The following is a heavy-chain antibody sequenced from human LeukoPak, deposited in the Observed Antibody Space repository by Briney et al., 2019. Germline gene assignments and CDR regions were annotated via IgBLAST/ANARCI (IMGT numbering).Heavy chain of an antibody. Sequence: PGGSLRLSCEPSGFTFSRHGMHWVRQAPGKGLEWVAIISNDGSRKYYAHSVKGRFTISRDNAKNSLYLQMNSLRVEDTAVYYCAKEGRSLQTYWGQGTLVTVSS. V-gene: IGHV3-30*18. CDR1: GFTFSRHG. J-gene: IGHJ4*02. CDR3: AKEGRSLQTY. CDR2: ISNDGSRK. D-gene: IGHD5-24*01.